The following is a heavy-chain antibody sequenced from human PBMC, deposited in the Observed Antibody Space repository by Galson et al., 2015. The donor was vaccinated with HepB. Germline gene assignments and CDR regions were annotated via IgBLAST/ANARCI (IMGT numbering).Heavy chain of an antibody. CDR1: GFTFSDYA. V-gene: IGHV3-23*01. J-gene: IGHJ4*02. Sequence: SLRLSCAASGFTFSDYAMSWVRQAPGKGLEWVSAITGSATTTYYADSVKGRFTISRDNSKNTVYLQMNSLRAEDTAVYYCAKFSPGGSGWNFDYWGQGTLVTVSS. CDR3: AKFSPGGSGWNFDY. D-gene: IGHD6-19*01. CDR2: ITGSATTT.